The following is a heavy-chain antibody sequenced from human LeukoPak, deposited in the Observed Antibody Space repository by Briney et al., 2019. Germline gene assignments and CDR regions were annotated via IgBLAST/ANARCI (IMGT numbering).Heavy chain of an antibody. V-gene: IGHV3-23*01. CDR3: AKDLGLEIGAYYYMDV. Sequence: SGGSLRLSCAASGFSFKSYAMNWVRQAPGKGLEWVSSISESGDSTHYADSVKGRFTISRDNSKNTLYLQMNSLRAEDTAVYYCAKDLGLEIGAYYYMDVWGKGTTVTVSS. J-gene: IGHJ6*03. D-gene: IGHD3-3*01. CDR1: GFSFKSYA. CDR2: ISESGDST.